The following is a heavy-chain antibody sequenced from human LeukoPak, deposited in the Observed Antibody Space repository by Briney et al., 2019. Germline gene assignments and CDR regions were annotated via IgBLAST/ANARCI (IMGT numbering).Heavy chain of an antibody. V-gene: IGHV3-21*01. CDR3: ATGVRGYNSALDY. D-gene: IGHD6-19*01. CDR1: GFTFSSYA. J-gene: IGHJ4*02. Sequence: PGGSLRLSCAASGFTFSSYAMNWVRQAPGKGLEWVSSISTGGSYIYYGDSLKGRFTISRDNAKNSLYLQMNSLRAEDTAVYYCATGVRGYNSALDYWGQGTLVTVSP. CDR2: ISTGGSYI.